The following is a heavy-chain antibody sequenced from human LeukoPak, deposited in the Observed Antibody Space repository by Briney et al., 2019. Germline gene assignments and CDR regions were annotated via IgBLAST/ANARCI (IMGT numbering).Heavy chain of an antibody. V-gene: IGHV3-48*01. Sequence: PGGSLRLSCAASGFTFSSYSMNWVRQAPGKGLEWVSYISSSSTIYYADSVKGPFTISRDNAKNSLYLQMNSLRAEDTAVYYCAGEVWFGELWGGWFDPWGQGTLVTVSS. CDR2: ISSSSTI. J-gene: IGHJ5*02. CDR3: AGEVWFGELWGGWFDP. CDR1: GFTFSSYS. D-gene: IGHD3-10*01.